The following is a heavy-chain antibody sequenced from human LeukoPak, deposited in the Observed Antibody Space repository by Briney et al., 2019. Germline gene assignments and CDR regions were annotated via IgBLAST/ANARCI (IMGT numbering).Heavy chain of an antibody. CDR1: GYTFTSYY. J-gene: IGHJ6*02. V-gene: IGHV1-46*01. D-gene: IGHD3-16*02. CDR3: AREDVRARTFGGVIVGDYYYGMDV. CDR2: INPSGGST. Sequence: ASVKVSCKASGYTFTSYYMHWVRQAPGQGLEWMGIINPSGGSTSYAQKFQGRVTMTTDTSTSTAYMELRSLRSDDTAVYYCAREDVRARTFGGVIVGDYYYGMDVWGQGTTVTVSS.